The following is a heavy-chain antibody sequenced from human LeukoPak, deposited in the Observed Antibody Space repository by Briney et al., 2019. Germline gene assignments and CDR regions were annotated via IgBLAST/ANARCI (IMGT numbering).Heavy chain of an antibody. D-gene: IGHD3-22*01. J-gene: IGHJ4*02. CDR3: ARDQYYYDSSGPLGY. CDR2: INPSGGST. V-gene: IGHV1-46*01. Sequence: GASVKVSCKASGYTFTSYYMHWVRQAPGQGLEWMGIINPSGGSTSYAQKFQGRVTMTRDTSTSTVYMELSSLRSEDTAVYYCARDQYYYDSSGPLGYWGQGTLVTVSS. CDR1: GYTFTSYY.